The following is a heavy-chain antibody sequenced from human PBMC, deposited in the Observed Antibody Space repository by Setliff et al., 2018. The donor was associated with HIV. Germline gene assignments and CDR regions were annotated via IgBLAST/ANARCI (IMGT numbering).Heavy chain of an antibody. J-gene: IGHJ5*02. Sequence: SLTCSVSGGSISSSTYYWGWIRQPPGKGLEWIGDIFYTGSTNYNPSLKSRVAISVDTSENQFSLKLNSVTAADTAVYYCARRGRDGVFIMFATGFDPWGQGALVTVSS. V-gene: IGHV4-39*01. CDR1: GGSISSSTYY. CDR2: IFYTGST. D-gene: IGHD2-8*01. CDR3: ARRGRDGVFIMFATGFDP.